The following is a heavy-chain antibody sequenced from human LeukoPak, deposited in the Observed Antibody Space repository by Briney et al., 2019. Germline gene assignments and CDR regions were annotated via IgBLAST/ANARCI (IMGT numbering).Heavy chain of an antibody. V-gene: IGHV5-51*01. CDR3: ARQTKTYYYGSGSYTSNWFDP. CDR1: GYSFTSYW. D-gene: IGHD3-10*01. J-gene: IGHJ5*02. CDR2: IYPGDSDT. Sequence: GESLKISCKGSGYSFTSYWIGWVRQMPGKGLGWMGIIYPGDSDTRYSPSFQGQVTISADKSISTAYLQWSSLKASDTAMYYCARQTKTYYYGSGSYTSNWFDPWGQGTLVTVSS.